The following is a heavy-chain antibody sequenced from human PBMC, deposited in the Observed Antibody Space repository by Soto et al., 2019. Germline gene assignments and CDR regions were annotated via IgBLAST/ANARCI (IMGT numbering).Heavy chain of an antibody. Sequence: SVKVSCKASGGTFSSYAISWVRQAPGQGLEWMGGIIPIFGTANYAQKFQGRVTITADKSTSTAYMELSSLRSEDTAVYYCARDGCGGDCYYYYYYGMDVWGQGTTVTVSS. CDR1: GGTFSSYA. CDR3: ARDGCGGDCYYYYYYGMDV. V-gene: IGHV1-69*06. J-gene: IGHJ6*02. CDR2: IIPIFGTA. D-gene: IGHD2-21*02.